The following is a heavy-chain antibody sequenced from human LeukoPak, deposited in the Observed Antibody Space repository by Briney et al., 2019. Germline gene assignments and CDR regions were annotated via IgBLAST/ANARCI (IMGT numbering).Heavy chain of an antibody. J-gene: IGHJ4*02. CDR3: ANRFCTSSGCGVAY. V-gene: IGHV3-30*18. CDR2: VSYDGSDK. Sequence: GGSLRLFCAASGFTFSNYGMLWVRQAPGKGLDWAAVVSYDGSDKHYADSVKGRFTISRDNSKNTLYLQLNSLRGDDTAVYYCANRFCTSSGCGVAYWGQGTLVTVSS. D-gene: IGHD2-2*01. CDR1: GFTFSNYG.